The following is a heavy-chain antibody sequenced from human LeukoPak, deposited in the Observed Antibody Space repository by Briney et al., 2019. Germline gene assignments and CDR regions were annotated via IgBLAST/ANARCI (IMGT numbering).Heavy chain of an antibody. D-gene: IGHD4-17*01. CDR1: GFTFSRYW. J-gene: IGHJ4*02. CDR2: IHQDGSET. Sequence: GGSLRLSCAASGFTFSRYWMSWVRQAPGKGLEWVANIHQDGSETYYVDSVKGRFTISRDNAKKSLYLQMNSLRAEDTAVYYCARDKSYGDSTDYWGQGTLVTVSS. CDR3: ARDKSYGDSTDY. V-gene: IGHV3-7*01.